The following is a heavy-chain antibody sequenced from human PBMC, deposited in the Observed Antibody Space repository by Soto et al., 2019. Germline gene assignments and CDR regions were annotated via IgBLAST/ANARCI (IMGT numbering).Heavy chain of an antibody. J-gene: IGHJ4*02. CDR3: AKALGELSPESYDY. D-gene: IGHD3-16*02. CDR2: INSDGSNK. Sequence: PGGSLRLSCAASGFTFSSYWMHWVRQAPGKGLVWVSRINSDGSNKYYADSVKGRFTISRDSSEKTLYLQMNSLRPEDTAVYYCAKALGELSPESYDYWGQGTLVTVSS. CDR1: GFTFSSYW. V-gene: IGHV3-74*01.